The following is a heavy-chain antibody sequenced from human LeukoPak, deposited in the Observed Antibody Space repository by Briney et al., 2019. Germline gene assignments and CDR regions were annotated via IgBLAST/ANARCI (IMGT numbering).Heavy chain of an antibody. CDR1: GGTFSSYA. J-gene: IGHJ4*02. V-gene: IGHV1-69*04. CDR3: ARGQSNWYVCNY. D-gene: IGHD6-13*01. Sequence: SVKVSFKASGGTFSSYAISWVRQAPGQGLEWMGGIIPVLGIANYAKKFQGRVTITADKSTSTAYMELSSLRSDDTAVYYCARGQSNWYVCNYWGQGTLVTVSS. CDR2: IIPVLGIA.